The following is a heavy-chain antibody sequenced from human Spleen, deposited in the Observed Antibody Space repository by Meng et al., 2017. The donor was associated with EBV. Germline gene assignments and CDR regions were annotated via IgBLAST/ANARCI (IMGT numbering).Heavy chain of an antibody. CDR2: INHSGST. CDR1: GGSFSGYY. D-gene: IGHD1-26*01. J-gene: IGHJ4*02. Sequence: QVQLQQWAAGLLKPSXTLSLTCAVYGGSFSGYYWSWIRLPPGTGLEWIGEINHSGSTNYNPSLKSRVTISVDTSKNQFSLKLSSVTAADTAVYYCARGAGATDYWGQGTLVTVSS. V-gene: IGHV4-34*01. CDR3: ARGAGATDY.